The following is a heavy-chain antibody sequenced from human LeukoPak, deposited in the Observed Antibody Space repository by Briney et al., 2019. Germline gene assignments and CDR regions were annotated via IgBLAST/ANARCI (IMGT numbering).Heavy chain of an antibody. V-gene: IGHV4-61*02. CDR2: IYTSGST. J-gene: IGHJ4*02. CDR1: GVSISSGSYY. Sequence: SETLSLTCTVSGVSISSGSYYWSWIRQPAGKGLEWIGRIYTSGSTNYNPSLKSRVTISVDTSKNQFSLKLSSVTAADTAVYYCARDYYDSSGYYLGYWGQGTLVTVSS. CDR3: ARDYYDSSGYYLGY. D-gene: IGHD3-22*01.